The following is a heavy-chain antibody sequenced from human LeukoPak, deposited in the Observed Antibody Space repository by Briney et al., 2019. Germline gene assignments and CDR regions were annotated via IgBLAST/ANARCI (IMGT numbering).Heavy chain of an antibody. D-gene: IGHD2-15*01. Sequence: SETLSLTCAVSGGSISSSNWWSWVRQPPGKGLEWIGEIYHSGSTNYNPSLKSRVTISVDKSKNQFSLKLSSVTAADTAVYYCARDGEKGGGSGGRYWGQGTLVAVSS. CDR2: IYHSGST. CDR3: ARDGEKGGGSGGRY. J-gene: IGHJ4*02. CDR1: GGSISSSNW. V-gene: IGHV4-4*02.